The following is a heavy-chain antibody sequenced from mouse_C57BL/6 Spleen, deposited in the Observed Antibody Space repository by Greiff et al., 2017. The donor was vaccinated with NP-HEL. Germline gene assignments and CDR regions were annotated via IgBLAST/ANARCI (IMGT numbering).Heavy chain of an antibody. D-gene: IGHD2-4*01. CDR2: IWTGGGT. CDR1: GFSLTSYA. Sequence: VQLQESGPGLVAPSQSLSITCTVSGFSLTSYAISWVRQPPGKGLEWLGVIWTGGGTNYNSALKSRLCISKDNSKSQVFLKMNSLQTDDTARYYCARNLIYYDYDDAMDYWGQGTSVTVSS. CDR3: ARNLIYYDYDDAMDY. V-gene: IGHV2-9-1*01. J-gene: IGHJ4*01.